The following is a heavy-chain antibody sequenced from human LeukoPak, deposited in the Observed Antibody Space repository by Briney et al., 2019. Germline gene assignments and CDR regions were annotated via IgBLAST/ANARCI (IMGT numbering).Heavy chain of an antibody. J-gene: IGHJ4*02. CDR1: GFTVYNNG. Sequence: GGSLRLSCAASGFTVYNNGLSWFRQAPGKGLEWVSDISGGGNTYYAESVKGRFTISRDNSKNTLYLQMNSLRVEDTAVYYCARARGGYDLDYWGQGTLVTVSS. D-gene: IGHD5-12*01. CDR3: ARARGGYDLDY. V-gene: IGHV3-23*01. CDR2: ISGGGNT.